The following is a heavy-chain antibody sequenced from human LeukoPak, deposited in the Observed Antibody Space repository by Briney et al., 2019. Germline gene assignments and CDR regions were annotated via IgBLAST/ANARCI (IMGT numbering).Heavy chain of an antibody. CDR1: GYSFTSYW. D-gene: IGHD3-9*01. CDR3: ARREINYDILTGYYSAYYFDY. J-gene: IGHJ4*02. CDR2: IYPGDSDT. Sequence: PGESLKISCKGSGYSFTSYWIGWVRQMPGKGLEWMGIIYPGDSDTRYSPSFQGQVTISAGKSISTAYLQWSSLKASDTAMYYCARREINYDILTGYYSAYYFDYWGQGTLVTVSS. V-gene: IGHV5-51*01.